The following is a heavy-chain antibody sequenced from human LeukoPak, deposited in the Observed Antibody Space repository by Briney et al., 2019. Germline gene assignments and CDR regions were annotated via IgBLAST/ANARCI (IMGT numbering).Heavy chain of an antibody. CDR2: IKGGGGDP. D-gene: IGHD2-21*02. V-gene: IGHV3-23*01. CDR1: GFTFSTYA. J-gene: IGHJ4*02. Sequence: PGGSLRLSCAASGFTFSTYAMGWVRQAPGEGLEWVSSIKGGGGDPFYADSVRGRFTISREKSKNTLYLQLNSLRPEDTAVYFCAQGGHDFNPFYYWGQGTLVTVSS. CDR3: AQGGHDFNPFYY.